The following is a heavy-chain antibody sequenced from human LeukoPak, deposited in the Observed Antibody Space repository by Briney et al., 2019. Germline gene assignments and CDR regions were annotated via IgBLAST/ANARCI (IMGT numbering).Heavy chain of an antibody. CDR1: GGSISSSSYY. V-gene: IGHV4-39*01. CDR3: AYDSSGYYHDAFDI. D-gene: IGHD3-22*01. J-gene: IGHJ3*02. CDR2: IYYSGST. Sequence: PSETLSLTCTVSGGSISSSSYYWGWIRQPPGRGLEWIGSIYYSGSTYYNPSLKSRVTISVDTSKNQFSLKQSSVTAADAAVYYCAYDSSGYYHDAFDIWGQGTMVTVSS.